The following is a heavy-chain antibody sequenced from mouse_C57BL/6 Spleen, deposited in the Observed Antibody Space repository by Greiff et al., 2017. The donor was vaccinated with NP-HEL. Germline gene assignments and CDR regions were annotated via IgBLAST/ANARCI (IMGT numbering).Heavy chain of an antibody. J-gene: IGHJ2*01. D-gene: IGHD2-4*01. CDR2: IDPSDSET. CDR1: GYTFTSYW. CDR3: ARSHTPYDYDGDY. V-gene: IGHV1-52*01. Sequence: QVQLKQPGAELVRPGSSVKLSCKASGYTFTSYWMHWVKQRPIQGLEWIGNIDPSDSETHYNQKFKDKATLTVDKSSSTAYMQLSSLTSEDSAVYYCARSHTPYDYDGDYWGQGTTLTVSS.